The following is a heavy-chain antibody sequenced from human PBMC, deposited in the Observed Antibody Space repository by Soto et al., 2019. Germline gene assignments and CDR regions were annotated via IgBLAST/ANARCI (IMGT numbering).Heavy chain of an antibody. V-gene: IGHV2-5*02. Sequence: SGPTLVNPTQTLTLTCTFSGFSLSTSGVGVGWIRQPPGKALEWLALIYWDDDKRYSPSLKSRLTITKDTSKNQVVLTKTNMDPVDTATYYCARFYIWGSYRYTDYWGQGTLVTVSS. CDR3: ARFYIWGSYRYTDY. CDR1: GFSLSTSGVG. D-gene: IGHD3-16*02. CDR2: IYWDDDK. J-gene: IGHJ4*02.